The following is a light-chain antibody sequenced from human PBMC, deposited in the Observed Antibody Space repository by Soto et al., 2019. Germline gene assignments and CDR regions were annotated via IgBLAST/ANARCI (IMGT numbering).Light chain of an antibody. Sequence: QSALTQPASVSGSPGQSITISCTGTSSDVGGYNYVSWYQQHSGKAPKLMIYDVSNRPSGVSNRFSGSKSGNTASLTISGLQAEDEADYYCSSYTSSSTLLFGGGTQLTVL. CDR3: SSYTSSSTLL. CDR1: SSDVGGYNY. CDR2: DVS. J-gene: IGLJ2*01. V-gene: IGLV2-14*01.